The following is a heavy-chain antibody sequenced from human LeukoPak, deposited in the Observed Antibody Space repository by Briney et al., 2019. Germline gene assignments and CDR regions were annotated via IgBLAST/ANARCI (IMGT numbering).Heavy chain of an antibody. CDR1: GFTFSNSA. V-gene: IGHV1-58*02. J-gene: IGHJ4*02. Sequence: SVKVSCKASGFTFSNSAIQWVRQARGQRLEWIGWIIVGSGRTHYAQNLQERLTITRDMSTNTAYMELSSLRSEDTAVYYCAAELYSGTYGRCCSFAFWGQGTPVTVSS. CDR3: AAELYSGTYGRCCSFAF. D-gene: IGHD1-26*01. CDR2: IIVGSGRT.